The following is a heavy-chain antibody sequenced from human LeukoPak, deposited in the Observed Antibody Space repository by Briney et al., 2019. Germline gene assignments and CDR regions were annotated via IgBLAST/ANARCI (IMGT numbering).Heavy chain of an antibody. CDR3: SRAQSGSGLGY. D-gene: IGHD1-26*01. J-gene: IGHJ4*02. Sequence: GGSLRLPCTTSGFNFANEALSWFRQAPGKGLEWVGFIRRKASGGAIEYAASVKGRFTISRDDSNGIAYLQMNSLKTEDTAVYYCSRAQSGSGLGYWGQGTLVTVSS. CDR2: IRRKASGGAI. CDR1: GFNFANEA. V-gene: IGHV3-49*03.